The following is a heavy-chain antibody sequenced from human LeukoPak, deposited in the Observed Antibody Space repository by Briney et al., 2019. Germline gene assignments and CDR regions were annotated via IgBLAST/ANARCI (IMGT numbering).Heavy chain of an antibody. CDR2: IYYSGST. CDR1: GGSISSSSYY. D-gene: IGHD3-10*01. Sequence: SETLSLTCTVSGGSISSSSYYWGWIRQPPGKGLEWIGSIYYSGSTNYNPSLKSRVTISVDTSKNQFSLKLSSVTAADTAVYYCARSIREIIIPYFDYWGQGTLVTVSS. J-gene: IGHJ4*02. V-gene: IGHV4-39*07. CDR3: ARSIREIIIPYFDY.